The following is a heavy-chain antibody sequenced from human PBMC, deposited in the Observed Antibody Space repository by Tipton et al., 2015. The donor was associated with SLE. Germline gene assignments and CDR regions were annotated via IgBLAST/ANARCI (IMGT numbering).Heavy chain of an antibody. CDR3: AKSGGSGYNF. J-gene: IGHJ4*02. Sequence: TLSLTCIVSGASISGYFWSWIRQPPGKGLEWIGYIHDTGSSNYNPSLQSRVSGSIDTSKNQLSLNLRSVTAADTAVYFCAKSGGSGYNFWGQGILVTVSS. D-gene: IGHD5-12*01. CDR2: IHDTGSS. CDR1: GASISGYF. V-gene: IGHV4-59*08.